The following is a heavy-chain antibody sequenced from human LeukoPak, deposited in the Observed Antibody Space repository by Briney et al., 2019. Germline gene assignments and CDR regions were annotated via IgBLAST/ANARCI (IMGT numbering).Heavy chain of an antibody. CDR1: GFTLSSYW. CDR3: ARDPYDILTGYYLGDY. V-gene: IGHV3-7*01. J-gene: IGHJ4*02. D-gene: IGHD3-9*01. CDR2: IKQDGSEK. Sequence: SGGSLRLSCAASGFTLSSYWMSWVRQAPGKGLEWVANIKQDGSEKYYVDSVKGRFTISRDNAKNSLYLQMNSLRAEDTAVYYCARDPYDILTGYYLGDYWGQGTLVTVSS.